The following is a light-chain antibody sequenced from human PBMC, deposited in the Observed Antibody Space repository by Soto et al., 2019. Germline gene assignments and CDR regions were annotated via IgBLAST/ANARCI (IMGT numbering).Light chain of an antibody. CDR1: SSDVGGYNY. CDR3: SSYTSSSTLLYV. Sequence: QSALTQPASVSGSPGQSITISCTGTSSDVGGYNYVSWYQQHPGKAPKLMIYDVSNRPSGVSNRFSGSKSGNTASLTISGLPAEDEADYYFSSYTSSSTLLYVFGTGTKHTVL. J-gene: IGLJ1*01. CDR2: DVS. V-gene: IGLV2-14*01.